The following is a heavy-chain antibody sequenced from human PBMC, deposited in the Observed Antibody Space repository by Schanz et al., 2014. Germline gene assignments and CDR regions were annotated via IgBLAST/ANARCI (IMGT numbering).Heavy chain of an antibody. CDR1: GGSINNYF. V-gene: IGHV4-4*07. Sequence: QVHLQESGPGLVKPSETLSVTCTVSGGSINNYFWTWIRQPAGKGLEWIGRIYSNGISHYNPSLESRAPMSVDTSKNKFSLTLTPVTPADTAIYDCVRVKGEQSGHDYIVYWGQGIQVTVSP. J-gene: IGHJ4*02. CDR3: VRVKGEQSGHDYIVY. D-gene: IGHD5-12*01. CDR2: IYSNGIS.